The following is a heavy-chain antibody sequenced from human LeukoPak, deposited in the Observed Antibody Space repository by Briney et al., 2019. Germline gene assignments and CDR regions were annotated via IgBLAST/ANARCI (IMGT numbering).Heavy chain of an antibody. J-gene: IGHJ4*02. Sequence: SVKVSCKASGGTFSSYAISWVRQAPGQGLEWMEGIIPIFGTANYAQKFQGRVTITADESTSTAYTELSSLRSEDTAVYYCARDLSGGAARPLDYWGQGTLVTVSS. CDR3: ARDLSGGAARPLDY. D-gene: IGHD6-6*01. CDR1: GGTFSSYA. CDR2: IIPIFGTA. V-gene: IGHV1-69*13.